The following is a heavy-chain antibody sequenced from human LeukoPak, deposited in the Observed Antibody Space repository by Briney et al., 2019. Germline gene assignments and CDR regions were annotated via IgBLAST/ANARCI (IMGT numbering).Heavy chain of an antibody. CDR1: GVSITSGVFY. J-gene: IGHJ5*02. CDR2: IYYSGAT. D-gene: IGHD3-3*01. CDR3: AREWVPRFASTWNWIDP. Sequence: SETLSLTCSVSGVSITSGVFYWSWVRQHPGKGLEWIGYIYYSGATYYNPSLMSRVSVSVDTSKNQFSLKLRSVTASDTAVYYCAREWVPRFASTWNWIDPWGQGTLVTVSS. V-gene: IGHV4-31*02.